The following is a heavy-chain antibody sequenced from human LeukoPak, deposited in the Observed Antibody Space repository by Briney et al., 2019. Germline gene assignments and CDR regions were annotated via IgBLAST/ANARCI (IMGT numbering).Heavy chain of an antibody. V-gene: IGHV3-20*04. CDR2: VNWNGGST. Sequence: PGGSLRLSCAASGFSFDDYGMSWVRQAPGKGLEWVCGVNWNGGSTGYADSVKGRFTISRDNAKNCLYLQMNSLTAEDTALYYCARGFLADLSMVWVDFWGQGTLVTVSP. J-gene: IGHJ4*02. CDR1: GFSFDDYG. D-gene: IGHD3-10*01. CDR3: ARGFLADLSMVWVDF.